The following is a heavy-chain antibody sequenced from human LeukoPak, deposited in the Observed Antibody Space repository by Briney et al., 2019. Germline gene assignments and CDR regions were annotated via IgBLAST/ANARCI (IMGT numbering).Heavy chain of an antibody. D-gene: IGHD5/OR15-5a*01. V-gene: IGHV3-23*01. CDR2: ISGSGDTT. CDR3: ARALRAAHRPVYTDYYMDV. Sequence: SGGALRLSCAASEPTFNNYAMTWVRQAPGKGLEWVSTISGSGDTTYYADSVTGRFTISRDNSKSTVFLQMNSLRADDTAVYYCARALRAAHRPVYTDYYMDVWGKGTPVTVSS. J-gene: IGHJ6*03. CDR1: EPTFNNYA.